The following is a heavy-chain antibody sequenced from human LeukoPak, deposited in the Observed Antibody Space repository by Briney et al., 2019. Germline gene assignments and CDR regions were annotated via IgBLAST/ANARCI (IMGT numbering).Heavy chain of an antibody. CDR3: ARLTFWSGYYYFDY. J-gene: IGHJ4*02. CDR2: IYYSGST. CDR1: GGSISSSSYY. Sequence: PSETLSLTCTVSGGSISSSSYYWGWIRQPPGKGLEWIGSIYYSGSTYYNPSLKSRVTISVVTSKNQFSLKLSSVTAADTAVYYCARLTFWSGYYYFDYWGQGTLVTVSS. D-gene: IGHD3-3*01. V-gene: IGHV4-39*01.